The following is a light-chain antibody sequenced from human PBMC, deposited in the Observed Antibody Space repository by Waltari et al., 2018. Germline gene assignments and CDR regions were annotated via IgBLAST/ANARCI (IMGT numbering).Light chain of an antibody. V-gene: IGKV3D-20*01. CDR3: QQYGSSPIT. CDR1: QSVSNSY. CDR2: DAS. J-gene: IGKJ5*01. Sequence: DIVLTQSPATLSLSPGERATLSCGASQSVSNSYLAWYQQKPGLAPRLLIYDASSRATGIPDRFSGSGSGTDFTLTISRLEPEDFAVYYCQQYGSSPITFGQGTRLEIK.